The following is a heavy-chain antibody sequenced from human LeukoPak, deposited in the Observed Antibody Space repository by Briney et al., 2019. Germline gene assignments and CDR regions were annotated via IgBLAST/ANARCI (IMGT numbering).Heavy chain of an antibody. D-gene: IGHD3-16*02. CDR1: GGTFSSYA. Sequence: SVKVSXKASGGTFSSYAISWVRQAPAQGLEWMGGIIPIFGTAKYAQKFQGRVTITADESTSTAYMELSSLRSEDTAVYYCAGRLGVWGSYRPFGGWGQGTLVTVSS. J-gene: IGHJ4*02. CDR2: IIPIFGTA. V-gene: IGHV1-69*13. CDR3: AGRLGVWGSYRPFGG.